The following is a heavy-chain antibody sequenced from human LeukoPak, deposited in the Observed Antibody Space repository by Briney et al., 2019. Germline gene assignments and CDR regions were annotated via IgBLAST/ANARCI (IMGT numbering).Heavy chain of an antibody. J-gene: IGHJ4*02. CDR2: ISGGGSST. CDR3: AKDRGSGYYGGLIDY. V-gene: IGHV3-23*01. Sequence: GGSLRLSCAASGFTFSNYAMSWVRQAPGKGLEWVSAISGGGSSTYYADSVKGRFTISRDNSKNTLYLQMNSLRAEDTAIYYCAKDRGSGYYGGLIDYWGQGTLVTVSS. CDR1: GFTFSNYA. D-gene: IGHD3-22*01.